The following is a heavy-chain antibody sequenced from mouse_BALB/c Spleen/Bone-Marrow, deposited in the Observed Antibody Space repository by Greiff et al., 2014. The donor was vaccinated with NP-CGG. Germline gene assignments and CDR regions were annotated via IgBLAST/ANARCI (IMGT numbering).Heavy chain of an antibody. Sequence: EVKLQESGPELVKPGTSVKMSCKASGYIFTSYVMDWVKQKPGQGLEWIGCINPYNDVTNYNEKFKGKATLTSDKSSSTAYMEVSSLTSEDSAVYYCAREGWLLRFDYWGQGTTLTVSS. D-gene: IGHD2-3*01. V-gene: IGHV1-14*01. CDR3: AREGWLLRFDY. CDR2: INPYNDVT. CDR1: GYIFTSYV. J-gene: IGHJ2*01.